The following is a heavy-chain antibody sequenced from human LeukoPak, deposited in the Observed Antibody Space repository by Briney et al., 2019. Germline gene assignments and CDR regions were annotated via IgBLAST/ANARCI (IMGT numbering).Heavy chain of an antibody. V-gene: IGHV4-4*07. Sequence: SETLSLTCTVSGGSISSYYWSWIRQPAGKGLEWIGRIYTSGSTNYNPSLKSRVTMSVDTSKNQFSLKLSSVTAADTAVYYCARDSSYIEYSSSSEDYYYYGMDVWGQGTTVTVSS. CDR3: ARDSSYIEYSSSSEDYYYYGMDV. CDR2: IYTSGST. D-gene: IGHD6-6*01. CDR1: GGSISSYY. J-gene: IGHJ6*02.